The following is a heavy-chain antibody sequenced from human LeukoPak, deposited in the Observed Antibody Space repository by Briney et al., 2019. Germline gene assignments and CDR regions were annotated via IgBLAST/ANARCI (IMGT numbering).Heavy chain of an antibody. D-gene: IGHD1-26*01. CDR1: GFTFSSYS. V-gene: IGHV3-21*04. CDR2: ISSSSSYI. CDR3: ARGGVGRFDY. J-gene: IGHJ4*02. Sequence: GGSLRLSCAASGFTFSSYSMNWVRQAPGKGLEWVSSISSSSSYIYYADSVKGRFTISRDNAKNSLYLQMNSLRAEDTAVSYCARGGVGRFDYWGQGTLVTVSS.